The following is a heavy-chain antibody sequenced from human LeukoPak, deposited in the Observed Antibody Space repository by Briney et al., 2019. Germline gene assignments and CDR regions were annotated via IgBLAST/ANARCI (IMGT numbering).Heavy chain of an antibody. Sequence: GGSLRLSCAASGFTFSSYAMSWVRQAPGKGLEWVSAISCSGGSTYYADSVKGRFTISRDNSKNTLYLQMNSLRAEDTAVYYCARADALTFLPEGGGLDYWGQGTLVTVSS. D-gene: IGHD3-16*01. CDR2: ISCSGGST. CDR1: GFTFSSYA. V-gene: IGHV3-23*01. J-gene: IGHJ4*02. CDR3: ARADALTFLPEGGGLDY.